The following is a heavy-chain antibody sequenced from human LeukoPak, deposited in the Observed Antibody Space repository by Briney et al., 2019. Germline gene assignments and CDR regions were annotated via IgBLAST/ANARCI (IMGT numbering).Heavy chain of an antibody. Sequence: SETLSLTCTVSGGSISSSSYYWGWIRQPPGKGLEWIGSIYYSGSTYYNPSLKSRVTISVDTSKNQFSLKLSSVTAADTAVYYCIAVAGTGLGYWGQGTLVTVSS. D-gene: IGHD6-19*01. J-gene: IGHJ4*02. CDR3: IAVAGTGLGY. CDR2: IYYSGST. CDR1: GGSISSSSYY. V-gene: IGHV4-39*01.